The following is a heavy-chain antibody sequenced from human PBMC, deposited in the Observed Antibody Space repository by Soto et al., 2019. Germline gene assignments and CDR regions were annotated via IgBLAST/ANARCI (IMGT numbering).Heavy chain of an antibody. CDR1: GFTFSLYS. D-gene: IGHD3-22*01. J-gene: IGHJ4*02. CDR3: VRARSTDSRPDY. V-gene: IGHV3-21*06. Sequence: PGGSLRLSCAASGFTFSLYSMIWVRRAPGKGLDWVSSTSSSSTYIYYADSLKGRFTVSRDNAKNSLYLQMDSLRAEDTAMYYCVRARSTDSRPDYWGQGTLVTVSS. CDR2: TSSSSTYI.